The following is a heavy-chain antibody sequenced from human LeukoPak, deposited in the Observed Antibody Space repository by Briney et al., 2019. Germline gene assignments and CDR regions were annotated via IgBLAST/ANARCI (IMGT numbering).Heavy chain of an antibody. J-gene: IGHJ6*04. V-gene: IGHV3-7*01. CDR3: ATFVGTVSAGYTVPGGLLV. Sequence: PGGSLRLSCRASGFNFNIYSMNWVRRAPGKGLEWVANINHDGSERFYLDSVRGRFTISRDNAKNSLYLQMNSLRAEDTAVYYCATFVGTVSAGYTVPGGLLVWGKGTTVSVSS. D-gene: IGHD3-9*01. CDR1: GFNFNIYS. CDR2: INHDGSER.